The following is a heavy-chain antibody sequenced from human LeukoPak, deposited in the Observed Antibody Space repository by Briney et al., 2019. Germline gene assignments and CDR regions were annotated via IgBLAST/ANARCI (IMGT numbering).Heavy chain of an antibody. Sequence: GASVKVSCKASGYTFTGYYMHWVRQAPGQGLEWMGWINPNSGGTNYAQKFQGRVTMTRDTSISTAYMELSRLRSDDTAVYYCARDDLLYSSSSKFDYWGQGTLVTVSS. D-gene: IGHD6-6*01. J-gene: IGHJ4*02. V-gene: IGHV1-2*02. CDR3: ARDDLLYSSSSKFDY. CDR1: GYTFTGYY. CDR2: INPNSGGT.